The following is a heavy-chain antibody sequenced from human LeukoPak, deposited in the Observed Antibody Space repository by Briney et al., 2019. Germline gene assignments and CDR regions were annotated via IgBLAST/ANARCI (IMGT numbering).Heavy chain of an antibody. CDR1: SGSISSYY. V-gene: IGHV4-59*01. Sequence: SETLSLTCNVSSGSISSYYWIWIRQPPGQGLEWIGNIYYNGYTNYNPSLKSRVSISVDTSKSQFSLNLTSVSAADTAVYYCARGYGYGHYYYYYGMDVWGQGTTVTVSS. J-gene: IGHJ6*02. CDR3: ARGYGYGHYYYYYGMDV. D-gene: IGHD5-18*01. CDR2: IYYNGYT.